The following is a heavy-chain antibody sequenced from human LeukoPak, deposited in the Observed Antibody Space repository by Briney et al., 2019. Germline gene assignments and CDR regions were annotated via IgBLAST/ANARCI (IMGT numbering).Heavy chain of an antibody. CDR3: ARDIVNYDILTGYYNGNWFDP. CDR2: IYYSGST. J-gene: IGHJ5*02. CDR1: GGSISSYY. D-gene: IGHD3-9*01. Sequence: NPSETLSLTCTVSGGSISSYYWSWIRQPPGKGLEWIGYIYYSGSTNYNPSLKSRVTISVDTSKNQFSLKLSSVTAADTAVYYCARDIVNYDILTGYYNGNWFDPWGQGTLVTVSS. V-gene: IGHV4-59*01.